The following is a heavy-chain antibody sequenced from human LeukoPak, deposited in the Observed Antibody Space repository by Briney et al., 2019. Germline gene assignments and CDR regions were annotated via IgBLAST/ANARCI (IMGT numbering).Heavy chain of an antibody. J-gene: IGHJ6*03. D-gene: IGHD3-9*01. CDR3: AREVYDILTGYSYYYMDV. CDR2: IIPIFGTA. V-gene: IGHV1-69*13. Sequence: EASVKVSCKASGGTFSSHAISWVRQAPGQGLEWMGGIIPIFGTANCAQKFQGRVTITADESTSTAYMELSSLRSEDTAVYYCAREVYDILTGYSYYYMDVWGKGTTVTVSS. CDR1: GGTFSSHA.